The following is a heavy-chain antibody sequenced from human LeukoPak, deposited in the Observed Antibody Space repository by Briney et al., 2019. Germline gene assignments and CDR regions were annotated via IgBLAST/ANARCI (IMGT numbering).Heavy chain of an antibody. Sequence: ASVKVSCKASGGTFSSYAISWVRRAPGQGLEWMGGIIPIFGTANYAQKFQGRVTIAVDESTSTAYMELSSLRSEDTAVYYCARAPDFDWSHLCYFDYWGQGTLVTVSS. V-gene: IGHV1-69*01. D-gene: IGHD3-9*01. CDR1: GGTFSSYA. CDR2: IIPIFGTA. CDR3: ARAPDFDWSHLCYFDY. J-gene: IGHJ4*02.